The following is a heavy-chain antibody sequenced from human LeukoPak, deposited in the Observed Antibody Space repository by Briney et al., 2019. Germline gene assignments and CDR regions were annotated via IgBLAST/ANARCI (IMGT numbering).Heavy chain of an antibody. J-gene: IGHJ4*02. CDR2: IWYDGSKK. CDR1: GFTFSSFG. CDR3: ARPPED. Sequence: GGSRRLSWAAPGFTFSSFGMHWVRQAQGKGLEWVAVIWYDGSKKNYADSVRGRFTISRDNSKNTLYLQMNSLRAEDTGVYYCARPPEDWGQGTLVTVSS. V-gene: IGHV3-33*01.